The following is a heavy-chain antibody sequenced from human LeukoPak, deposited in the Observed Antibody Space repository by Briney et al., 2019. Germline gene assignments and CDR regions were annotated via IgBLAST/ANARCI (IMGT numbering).Heavy chain of an antibody. Sequence: ASVKVSCKASGYTFTNNGISWVRQAPGQGLEWMGWISTYNGDTNYAQKLQGRVTMTTDTSTSTVYMELRSLRSDDTAVYYCARDLKLIGYFDYWGQGTLVTVSS. D-gene: IGHD5-24*01. J-gene: IGHJ4*02. V-gene: IGHV1-18*01. CDR1: GYTFTNNG. CDR3: ARDLKLIGYFDY. CDR2: ISTYNGDT.